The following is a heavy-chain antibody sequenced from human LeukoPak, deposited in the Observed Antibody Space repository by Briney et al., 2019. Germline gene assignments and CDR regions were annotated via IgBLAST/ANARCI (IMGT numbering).Heavy chain of an antibody. J-gene: IGHJ5*02. CDR2: INHSGST. CDR3: ARVYYDYVWGSYRYTGWFDP. Sequence: SETLSLTCTVSGGSISSGGYYWSWIRQPPGKGLEWIGEINHSGSTNYNPSLKSRVTISVDTSKNQFSLKLSSVTAADTAVYYCARVYYDYVWGSYRYTGWFDPWGPGTLVTVSS. D-gene: IGHD3-16*02. V-gene: IGHV4-39*07. CDR1: GGSISSGGYY.